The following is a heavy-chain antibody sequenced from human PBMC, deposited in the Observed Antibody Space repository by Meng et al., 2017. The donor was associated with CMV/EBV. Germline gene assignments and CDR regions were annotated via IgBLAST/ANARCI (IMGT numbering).Heavy chain of an antibody. CDR2: IYYSVNT. CDR1: GGSFSSGDYY. J-gene: IGHJ5*02. V-gene: IGHV4-30-4*08. CDR3: ASTGDSVNWFDP. D-gene: IGHD7-27*01. Sequence: CTVSGGSFSSGDYYWSWIRQPPGKGLEWIGYIYYSVNTYYNPSLKSRVSISVDTSKNQFSLKVSSVTAADTAVYYCASTGDSVNWFDPWGQGTLVTVSS.